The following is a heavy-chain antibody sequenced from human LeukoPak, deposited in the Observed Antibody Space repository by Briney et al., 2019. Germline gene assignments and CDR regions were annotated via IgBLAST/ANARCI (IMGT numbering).Heavy chain of an antibody. CDR1: GLTFSSYW. V-gene: IGHV3-23*01. J-gene: IGHJ4*02. D-gene: IGHD1-26*01. CDR2: ISGSGGST. CDR3: AKATSRLVGAVDY. Sequence: GGSLRLSCAVSGLTFSSYWMTWVRQAPGKGLEWVSAISGSGGSTYYADSVKGRFTISRDNSKNTLYLQMNSLRAEDTAVYYCAKATSRLVGAVDYWGQGTLVTVSS.